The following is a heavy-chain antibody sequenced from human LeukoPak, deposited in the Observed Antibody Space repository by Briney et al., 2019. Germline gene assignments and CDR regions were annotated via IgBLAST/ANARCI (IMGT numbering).Heavy chain of an antibody. CDR1: GYTFTGYY. CDR3: ASFGGSGWYYFDY. CDR2: INPNSGGT. V-gene: IGHV1-2*02. D-gene: IGHD6-19*01. J-gene: IGHJ4*02. Sequence: GASVTVSCKASGYTFTGYYMHWVRQAPGQGLEWMGWINPNSGGTNYAQKFQGRVTMTRDTSISTAYMELSRLRSDDTAVYYCASFGGSGWYYFDYWGQGTLVTVSS.